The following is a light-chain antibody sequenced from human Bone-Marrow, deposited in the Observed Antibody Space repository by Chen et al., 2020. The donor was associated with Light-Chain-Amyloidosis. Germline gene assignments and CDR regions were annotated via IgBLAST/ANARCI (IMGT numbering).Light chain of an antibody. CDR3: QSADSSGTYEVI. Sequence: SYELTQPPSVSVSPGQTARITCSGDDLPTKYAYWYQQKPGQAPVLVIHRDTERPSGISERFSGSSSGTTATLTNSGVQAEDEADYPCQSADSSGTYEVIFGGGTKLTVL. J-gene: IGLJ2*01. V-gene: IGLV3-25*03. CDR2: RDT. CDR1: DLPTKY.